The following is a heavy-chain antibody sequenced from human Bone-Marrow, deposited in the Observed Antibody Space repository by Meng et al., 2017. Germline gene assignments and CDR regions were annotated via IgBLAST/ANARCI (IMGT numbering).Heavy chain of an antibody. D-gene: IGHD3-9*01. J-gene: IGHJ5*02. CDR3: AREGVYDILTGYNNWFDP. Sequence: GSLRLSCTVSGYSISSGYYWGWIRQPPGKGLEWIGSIYHSGSTYYNPSLKSRVTISVDTSKNQFSLKLSSVTAADTAVYYCAREGVYDILTGYNNWFDPWGQRTLVTVSS. CDR1: GYSISSGYY. CDR2: IYHSGST. V-gene: IGHV4-38-2*02.